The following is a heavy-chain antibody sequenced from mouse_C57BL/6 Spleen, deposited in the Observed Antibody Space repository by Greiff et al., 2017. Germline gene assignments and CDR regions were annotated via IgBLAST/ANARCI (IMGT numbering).Heavy chain of an antibody. CDR2: IDPETGGT. V-gene: IGHV1-15*01. J-gene: IGHJ4*01. D-gene: IGHD2-4*01. Sequence: QVQLKESGAELVRPGASVTLSCKASGYTFTDYEMHWVKQTPVHGLEWIGAIDPETGGTAFNQKFKGKAILTADKSSSTAYMELRSLTSEDSAVYYCTTDFRSAMDYWGQGTSVTVSS. CDR3: TTDFRSAMDY. CDR1: GYTFTDYE.